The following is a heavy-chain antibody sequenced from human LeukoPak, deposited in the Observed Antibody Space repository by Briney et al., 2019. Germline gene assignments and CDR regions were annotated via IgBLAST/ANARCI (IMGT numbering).Heavy chain of an antibody. Sequence: GGSLRLSCAASGFTFSDYYMSWIRQAPGKGLEWVSYISSSGSTIYYADSVKGRFTISRDNAKSSLYLQMNSLRAEDTAVYYCARDLITIFGVVIMTHGMDVWGQGTTVIVSS. CDR1: GFTFSDYY. CDR2: ISSSGSTI. CDR3: ARDLITIFGVVIMTHGMDV. V-gene: IGHV3-11*01. J-gene: IGHJ6*02. D-gene: IGHD3-3*01.